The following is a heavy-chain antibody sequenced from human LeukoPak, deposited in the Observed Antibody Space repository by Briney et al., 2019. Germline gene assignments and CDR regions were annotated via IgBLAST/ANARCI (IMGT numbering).Heavy chain of an antibody. D-gene: IGHD3-3*01. J-gene: IGHJ4*02. CDR2: IRGNGSNT. Sequence: GGCLRLSRAASGFIFKHYAMSWVPQAPGKGLEWGATIRGNGSNTYYADSVRGRFTVSRDNSKNTLYLQINSLRAEDTAIYYCAKRGDHCSDYYSTFPDYWGQGTLVTVSS. CDR1: GFIFKHYA. CDR3: AKRGDHCSDYYSTFPDY. V-gene: IGHV3-23*01.